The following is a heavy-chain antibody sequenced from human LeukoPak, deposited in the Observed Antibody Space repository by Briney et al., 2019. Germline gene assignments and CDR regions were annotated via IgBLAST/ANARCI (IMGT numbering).Heavy chain of an antibody. Sequence: SETLSLTCAVYGGSFSGYYWSWIRQPPGKGLEWIGEINHSGSTNYNPSLKSRVTISVDTSKNQFSLKLSSVTAADTAVYYCARGPSGGQWLVLRHWGQGTLVTVSS. CDR1: GGSFSGYY. V-gene: IGHV4-34*01. D-gene: IGHD6-19*01. J-gene: IGHJ4*02. CDR3: ARGPSGGQWLVLRH. CDR2: INHSGST.